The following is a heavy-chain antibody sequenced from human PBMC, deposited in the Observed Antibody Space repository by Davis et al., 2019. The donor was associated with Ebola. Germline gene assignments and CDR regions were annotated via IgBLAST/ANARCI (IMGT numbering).Heavy chain of an antibody. V-gene: IGHV4-34*01. J-gene: IGHJ3*02. CDR3: ARVRGGYSNDPFDI. CDR1: GGSFSGYY. D-gene: IGHD2-21*01. Sequence: PSETLSLTCAVYGGSFSGYYWNWIRQAPGKGLEWIGEINHSGNTNYNPSLKSRVTISIDKSKNQFSLKMKSVTAADTAVYYCARVRGGYSNDPFDIWGQGTMVTVSS. CDR2: INHSGNT.